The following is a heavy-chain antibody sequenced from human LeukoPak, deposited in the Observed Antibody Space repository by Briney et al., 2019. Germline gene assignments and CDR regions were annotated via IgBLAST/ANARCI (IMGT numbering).Heavy chain of an antibody. CDR3: AKGTSWYFFDY. J-gene: IGHJ4*02. CDR1: GFTFSDYY. D-gene: IGHD2-2*01. CDR2: ISSSGSTI. V-gene: IGHV3-11*01. Sequence: NPGGSLRLSCAASGFTFSDYYMSWIRQAPGKGLEWVSYISSSGSTIYYADSVKGRFTISRDNAKNSLYLQMNSLTTEDTALYYCAKGTSWYFFDYWGQGTLVTVSS.